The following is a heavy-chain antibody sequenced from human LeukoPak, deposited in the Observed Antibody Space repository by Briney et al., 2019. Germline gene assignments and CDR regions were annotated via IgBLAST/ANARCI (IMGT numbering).Heavy chain of an antibody. V-gene: IGHV3-30*02. CDR1: GFTFSSYG. CDR3: AKVMYGYHPLDF. CDR2: IRYDESSK. J-gene: IGHJ4*02. Sequence: GGSLRLSCAASGFTFSSYGMHWVRQAPGKGLEWVAFIRYDESSKYYADSVKGRFTISRDNSKNTLFLQMNSLRAEDTAVYYCAKVMYGYHPLDFWGQGTLVTVSS. D-gene: IGHD5-18*01.